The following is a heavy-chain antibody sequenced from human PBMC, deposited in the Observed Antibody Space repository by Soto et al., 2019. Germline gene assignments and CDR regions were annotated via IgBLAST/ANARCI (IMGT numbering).Heavy chain of an antibody. CDR1: GGSISSNSYY. J-gene: IGHJ4*02. Sequence: SETLSLTCTVSGGSISSNSYYWDWIRQPPGKGLEWIGSMYYSGATYHNPSLQSRVTISVDTSKNQFSLHLSSVTAADTAVYYCARHAAYDSVWGKSDGSDYWGQGTLVTSPQ. D-gene: IGHD3-16*01. V-gene: IGHV4-39*01. CDR3: ARHAAYDSVWGKSDGSDY. CDR2: MYYSGAT.